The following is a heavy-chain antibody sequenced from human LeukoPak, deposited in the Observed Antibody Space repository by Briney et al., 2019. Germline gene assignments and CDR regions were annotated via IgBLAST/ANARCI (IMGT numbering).Heavy chain of an antibody. J-gene: IGHJ5*02. D-gene: IGHD5-24*01. CDR3: AKDLAPHRDGSHHGADA. V-gene: IGHV3-30*18. Sequence: PGRSLRLSCATSGFTFSTYGMHWVRQAPGKGLEWVTIISYDGTNKYYADSVKDRFTISRDNSKNTLDLQMDSLRAEDTAVYYCAKDLAPHRDGSHHGADAWGQGTLVTVSS. CDR2: ISYDGTNK. CDR1: GFTFSTYG.